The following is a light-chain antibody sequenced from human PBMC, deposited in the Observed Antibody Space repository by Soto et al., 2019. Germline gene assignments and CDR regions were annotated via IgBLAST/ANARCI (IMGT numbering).Light chain of an antibody. CDR2: GAS. Sequence: EVVLTQSPGTRSLSPGERATVSCRASQRLSTSYLAWFQQKPGQAPRLLIYGASGRATGIPDRFSGSGSGTDFTLTISRLEPEHFAVYYCQQYDSSPWTFGQGTKVEVK. J-gene: IGKJ1*01. CDR3: QQYDSSPWT. CDR1: QRLSTSY. V-gene: IGKV3-20*01.